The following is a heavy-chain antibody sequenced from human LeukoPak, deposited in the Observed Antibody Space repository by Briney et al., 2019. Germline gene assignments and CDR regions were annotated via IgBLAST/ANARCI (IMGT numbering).Heavy chain of an antibody. CDR2: ISSSGSTI. CDR3: ARDRDWRTTKGYFDY. D-gene: IGHD1-1*01. V-gene: IGHV3-48*03. J-gene: IGHJ4*02. Sequence: GGSLRLSCAASGFTFSSYEMNWVRQAPGKGLEWVSYISSSGSTIYYADSVKGRFTISRDNAKNSLYLQMNSLRAEDTAVYYCARDRDWRTTKGYFDYWGQGTLVTVSS. CDR1: GFTFSSYE.